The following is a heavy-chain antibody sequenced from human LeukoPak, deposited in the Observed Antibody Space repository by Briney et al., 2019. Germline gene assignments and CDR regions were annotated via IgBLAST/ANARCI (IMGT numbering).Heavy chain of an antibody. V-gene: IGHV4-39*01. CDR3: ANYGDYRDAFDI. CDR2: IYYSGST. J-gene: IGHJ3*02. Sequence: SSETLSLTCTVSGGSISSSSYYWGWIRQPPGKGLEWIGSIYYSGSTYYNPSLKSRVTISVDTSKNQFSLKLSSVTAADTAVYYCANYGDYRDAFDIWGQGTMVTVSS. D-gene: IGHD4-17*01. CDR1: GGSISSSSYY.